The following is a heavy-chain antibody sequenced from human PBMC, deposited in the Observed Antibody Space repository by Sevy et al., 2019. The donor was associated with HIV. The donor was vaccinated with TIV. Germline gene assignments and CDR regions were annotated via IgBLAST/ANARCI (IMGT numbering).Heavy chain of an antibody. CDR2: IYYSGST. Sequence: SETLSLTCTVSGGSISSGDYYWSWIRQPPGKGLEWIGYIYYSGSTYYNPSLKSRVTISVDTSKNQFSLKLSSVTAADTAVYYCASLNWGKGWNYFDYWGQGTLVTVSS. J-gene: IGHJ4*02. D-gene: IGHD7-27*01. CDR3: ASLNWGKGWNYFDY. CDR1: GGSISSGDYY. V-gene: IGHV4-30-4*01.